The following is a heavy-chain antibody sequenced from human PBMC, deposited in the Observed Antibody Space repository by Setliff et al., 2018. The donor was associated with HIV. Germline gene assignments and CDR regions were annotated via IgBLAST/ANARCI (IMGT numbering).Heavy chain of an antibody. CDR1: GGSISSHY. D-gene: IGHD3-22*01. V-gene: IGHV4-4*08. CDR2: IHTSGNA. Sequence: SETLSLTCTVSGGSISSHYWSWIRQPAGKGLEWIGHIHTSGNANYNPSLNSRVTISVDTSKNHFSLRLSSVTAADTAVYYCARVRLLYSDSSPVWFDPWGQGTLVTVSS. CDR3: ARVRLLYSDSSPVWFDP. J-gene: IGHJ5*02.